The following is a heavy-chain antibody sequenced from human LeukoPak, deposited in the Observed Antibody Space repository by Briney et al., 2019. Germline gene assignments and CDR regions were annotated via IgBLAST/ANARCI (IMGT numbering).Heavy chain of an antibody. Sequence: GGSLRLSCAPSGFMFNDYALHWVRQAPGKGLEWVSSISWNSGNMYYVDSVKGRFTISRDNAKNSLSLQMNSVRTEDTALYYCTKYGGSTRDRYYFDYWGQGTLVTVSS. V-gene: IGHV3-9*01. CDR1: GFMFNDYA. J-gene: IGHJ4*02. D-gene: IGHD3-16*01. CDR3: TKYGGSTRDRYYFDY. CDR2: ISWNSGNM.